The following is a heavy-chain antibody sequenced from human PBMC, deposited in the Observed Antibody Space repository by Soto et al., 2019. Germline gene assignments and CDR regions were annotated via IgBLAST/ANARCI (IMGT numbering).Heavy chain of an antibody. J-gene: IGHJ4*02. V-gene: IGHV4-30-2*01. D-gene: IGHD2-21*02. Sequence: SETLFLTCAVSGGSISSGGYAWAWIRQPPGKGLEWVGYIYQSGSTYYNPSLKSRVTIAVDRSKNQFSLNLASVTAADTAVYYCARSYSGGDAYFDYWGQGTVVTVSS. CDR1: GGSISSGGYA. CDR2: IYQSGST. CDR3: ARSYSGGDAYFDY.